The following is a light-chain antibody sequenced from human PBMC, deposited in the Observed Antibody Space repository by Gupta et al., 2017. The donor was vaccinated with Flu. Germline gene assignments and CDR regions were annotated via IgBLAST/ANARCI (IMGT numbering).Light chain of an antibody. J-gene: IGLJ3*02. CDR1: SSDVGAYNR. CDR3: SSYTSTSTLWV. V-gene: IGLV2-14*01. CDR2: EVT. Sequence: TGTSSDVGAYNRVSWYQQHPGKAPKLMIYEVTNRPSGVSGRFSGSKSGNTASLTISGLQAEDEADYYCSSYTSTSTLWVFGGGTKLTVL.